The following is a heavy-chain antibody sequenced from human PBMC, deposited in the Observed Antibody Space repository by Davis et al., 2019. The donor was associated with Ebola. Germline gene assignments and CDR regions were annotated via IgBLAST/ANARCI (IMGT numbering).Heavy chain of an antibody. CDR3: ARVNSGSSGVHWDS. CDR2: INWTGSGT. J-gene: IGHJ4*02. D-gene: IGHD1-26*01. Sequence: PGGSLRLSCAASGFPFDDYDMTWVRQAPGKGLEWVSDINWTGSGTGYADSVKGRFTISRNNGKNSLYLQMNNLRAEDTAFYHCARVNSGSSGVHWDSWGQGTLVTVSS. CDR1: GFPFDDYD. V-gene: IGHV3-20*01.